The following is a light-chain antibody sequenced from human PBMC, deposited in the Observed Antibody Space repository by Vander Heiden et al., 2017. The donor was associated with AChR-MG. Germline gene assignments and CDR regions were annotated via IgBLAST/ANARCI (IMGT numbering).Light chain of an antibody. CDR1: QGVSSY. V-gene: IGKV3-11*01. CDR3: QQRSNWPAGT. J-gene: IGKJ1*01. CDR2: DAS. Sequence: EIVSTHSPATLSLSPGERATLSCRASQGVSSYLAWSQQKPVQAPRLLIYDASNRATGIPARFSGSGSGTDSTLTISSLEPEDFAVYYCQQRSNWPAGTFGQGTKVEIK.